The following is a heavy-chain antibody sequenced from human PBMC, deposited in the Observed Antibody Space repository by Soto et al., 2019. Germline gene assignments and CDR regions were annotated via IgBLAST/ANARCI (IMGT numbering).Heavy chain of an antibody. CDR3: AKNSAATIRVGFDY. CDR2: ITGSGGST. D-gene: IGHD5-12*01. V-gene: IGHV3-23*01. Sequence: EVQLLESGGGLVQPGGSWGSPLPAPGSPFTLFTLTGFPQAPGRGLGWVSAITGSGGSTYYADSVKGRFTISRDNSKNTLYLQMNSLRAEDTAVYYCAKNSAATIRVGFDYWGQGTLVTVSS. CDR1: GSPFTLFT. J-gene: IGHJ4*02.